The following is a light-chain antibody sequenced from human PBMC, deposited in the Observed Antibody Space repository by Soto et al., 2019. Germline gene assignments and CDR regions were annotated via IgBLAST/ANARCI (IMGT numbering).Light chain of an antibody. Sequence: DIQMTQSPSTLSASVGDRVTITCRASQSISSWLAWYQQKLGKVPKLLIYKESSFASGVPSSFSGSGSGTEFTLTICSLQPDDFATYYCQQYNSYLMTFGQGTKVEIK. CDR2: KES. CDR1: QSISSW. J-gene: IGKJ1*01. CDR3: QQYNSYLMT. V-gene: IGKV1-5*03.